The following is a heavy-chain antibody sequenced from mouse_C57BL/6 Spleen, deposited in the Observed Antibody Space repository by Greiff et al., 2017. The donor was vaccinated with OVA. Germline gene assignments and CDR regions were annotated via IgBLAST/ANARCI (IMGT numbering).Heavy chain of an antibody. J-gene: IGHJ4*01. CDR3: ARHGYYAMDY. Sequence: EVQLQQSGPELVKPGASVKISCKASGYTFTDYYMNWVKQSPGKSLEWIGDINPNDGGTSYTQTFKGKATLTVDTSSSTAYMELRSLTSEDSAVYYCARHGYYAMDYWGQGTSVTVSS. CDR2: INPNDGGT. CDR1: GYTFTDYY. V-gene: IGHV1-26*01.